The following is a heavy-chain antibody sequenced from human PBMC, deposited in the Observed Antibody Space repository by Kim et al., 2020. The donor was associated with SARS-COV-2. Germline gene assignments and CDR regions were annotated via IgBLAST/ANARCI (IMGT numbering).Heavy chain of an antibody. D-gene: IGHD1-26*01. CDR3: ARDYLVGATPNWFDP. Sequence: SETLSLTCTVSGYSISSGYYWGWIRQPPGKGLEGIGSIYHSGSTYYNPSLKSRVTISVDTSKNQFSLKLSSVTAADTAVYYCARDYLVGATPNWFDPWGQGTLVTVSS. CDR2: IYHSGST. J-gene: IGHJ5*02. CDR1: GYSISSGYY. V-gene: IGHV4-38-2*02.